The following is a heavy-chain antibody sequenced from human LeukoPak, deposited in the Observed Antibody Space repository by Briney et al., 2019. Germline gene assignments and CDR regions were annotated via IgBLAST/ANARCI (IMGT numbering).Heavy chain of an antibody. V-gene: IGHV1-24*01. CDR2: FDPEDGET. Sequence: ASVKHSCRVSGYTLTELSMHWVRQAPGKGLEWMGGFDPEDGETIYAQKFQGRVTMTRDTSISTAYMELSRLRSDDTAVYYCATTNWFDPWGQGTLVTVSS. CDR1: GYTLTELS. J-gene: IGHJ5*02. CDR3: ATTNWFDP.